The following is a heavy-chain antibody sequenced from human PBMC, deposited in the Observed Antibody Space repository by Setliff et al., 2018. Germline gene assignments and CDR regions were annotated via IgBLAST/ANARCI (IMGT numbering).Heavy chain of an antibody. J-gene: IGHJ4*02. D-gene: IGHD2-8*01. CDR1: GYTLINYG. V-gene: IGHV1-18*01. Sequence: ASVKVSCKASGYTLINYGISWVRQAPGQGLEWVGWIGAYTGNTNYAQKFQGRVTMTTDTSTSTAYMELRSLRSDDTAVYYCPRLVRYCTTTTCQSVPGAEVWGQGTLVTVSS. CDR2: IGAYTGNT. CDR3: PRLVRYCTTTTCQSVPGAEV.